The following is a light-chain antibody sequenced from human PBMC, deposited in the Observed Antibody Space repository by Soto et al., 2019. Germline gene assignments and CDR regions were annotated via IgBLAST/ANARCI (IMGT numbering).Light chain of an antibody. Sequence: QPVLTQPPSASGTPGQRVTISCSGSSSNIGSNAVHWFQQLPGTAPKLLIYSNNQRPSGVPDRFSGSKSDTSASLAISGLQSEDEADYHCASWDDSLNGLVFGGGTKVTVL. CDR1: SSNIGSNA. V-gene: IGLV1-44*01. CDR2: SNN. J-gene: IGLJ2*01. CDR3: ASWDDSLNGLV.